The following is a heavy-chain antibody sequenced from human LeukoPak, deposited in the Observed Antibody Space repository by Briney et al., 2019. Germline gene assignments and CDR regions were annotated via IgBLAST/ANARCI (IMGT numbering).Heavy chain of an antibody. D-gene: IGHD3/OR15-3a*01. Sequence: SETLSLTCAVYGGSFSGYYWSWIRQPPGKGLEWIGEINHSGRTNYNPSLKSRVTISVDTPKNQFSLKLSSVTAADTAVYYCARKDWRHSPFDYWGQGTLVTVSS. CDR2: INHSGRT. V-gene: IGHV4-34*01. CDR3: ARKDWRHSPFDY. CDR1: GGSFSGYY. J-gene: IGHJ4*02.